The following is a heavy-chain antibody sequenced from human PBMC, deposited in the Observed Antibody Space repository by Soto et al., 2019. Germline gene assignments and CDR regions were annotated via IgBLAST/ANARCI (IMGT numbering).Heavy chain of an antibody. CDR1: GFTFSSYA. D-gene: IGHD6-19*01. CDR2: ISYDGSNK. V-gene: IGHV3-30-3*01. J-gene: IGHJ4*02. CDR3: ASDTTRIAVAETDY. Sequence: GSLRLSCAASGFTFSSYAMHWVRQAPGKGLEWGAVISYDGSNKYYADSVKGRFTISRDNSKNTLYLQMNSLRAEDTAVYYCASDTTRIAVAETDYWGQGTLVTVSS.